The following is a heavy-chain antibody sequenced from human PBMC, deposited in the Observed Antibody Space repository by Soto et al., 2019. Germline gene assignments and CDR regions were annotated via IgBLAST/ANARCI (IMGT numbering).Heavy chain of an antibody. J-gene: IGHJ6*02. Sequence: QVQLVQSGAEVKKPGASVKVSCKASGYTFTSYGISWVRQAPGQGLEWMGWISAYNGNTNYAQKLQGRVTMTTDTSTSTAYMELKSLRSDDTAVYYCARELELTGYYYYGMDVWGQGTTVTVSS. V-gene: IGHV1-18*04. D-gene: IGHD1-7*01. CDR2: ISAYNGNT. CDR3: ARELELTGYYYYGMDV. CDR1: GYTFTSYG.